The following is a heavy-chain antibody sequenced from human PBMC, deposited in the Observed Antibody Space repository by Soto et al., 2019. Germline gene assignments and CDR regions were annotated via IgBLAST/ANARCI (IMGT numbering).Heavy chain of an antibody. J-gene: IGHJ6*02. CDR1: GFTFSIYC. D-gene: IGHD2-15*01. Sequence: PGGSLRLSCAASGFTFSIYCMHWVRPAPGKGVEWVGVISYDGSNKYYGDSMKGRFTMSRDNSTAKQYLRMNSLRAEDTAVYYCAKARRLLLAYYYYGMDVWGQGTPVTVSS. CDR3: AKARRLLLAYYYYGMDV. V-gene: IGHV3-30*18. CDR2: ISYDGSNK.